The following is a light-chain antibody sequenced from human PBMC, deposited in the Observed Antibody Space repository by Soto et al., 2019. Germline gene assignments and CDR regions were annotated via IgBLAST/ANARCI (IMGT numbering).Light chain of an antibody. CDR2: GAS. J-gene: IGKJ4*01. CDR1: QSVSSSY. CDR3: QQYGSSPLT. V-gene: IGKV3-20*01. Sequence: EIVLTQSPGTLSLSPGERATLSCRASQSVSSSYLARYKQKPGQAPRLLIYGASSRATGIPDRFSGSGSGTDFTLTISRLEPEDFAEYYGQQYGSSPLTFGGGTKVEIK.